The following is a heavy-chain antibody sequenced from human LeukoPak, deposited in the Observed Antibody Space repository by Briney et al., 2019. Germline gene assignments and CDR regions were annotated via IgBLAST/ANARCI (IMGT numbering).Heavy chain of an antibody. J-gene: IGHJ4*02. Sequence: PGGSLRLSCAASGFTVDEYAMRWVRHAPGEGLGWGSLISGDGGSTYYADSVKGRFTISRDNSKNSLYLQMNSLRTEDTALYYCAKDIERITMVRGALDYWGQGTLVTVSS. CDR1: GFTVDEYA. CDR3: AKDIERITMVRGALDY. V-gene: IGHV3-43*02. CDR2: ISGDGGST. D-gene: IGHD3-10*01.